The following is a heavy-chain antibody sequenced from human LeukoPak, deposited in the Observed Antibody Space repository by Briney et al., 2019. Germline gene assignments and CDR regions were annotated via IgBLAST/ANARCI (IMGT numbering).Heavy chain of an antibody. V-gene: IGHV3-21*01. Sequence: PGGSLRLSCAASGFTFNIYTINWVRQAPGKGLEWVSSISSTSSDIHYADSVKGRFTIFRDNTKNSLYLQMDSLRAEDTAVYYCARRGGDSTSPQGDFDYWGQGTLVTVSS. D-gene: IGHD2/OR15-2a*01. J-gene: IGHJ4*02. CDR1: GFTFNIYT. CDR2: ISSTSSDI. CDR3: ARRGGDSTSPQGDFDY.